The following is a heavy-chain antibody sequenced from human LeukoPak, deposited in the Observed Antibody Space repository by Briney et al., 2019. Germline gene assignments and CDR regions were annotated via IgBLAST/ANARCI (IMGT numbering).Heavy chain of an antibody. CDR3: ARDSSLYYYHGMDV. CDR1: GYTFTSYA. CDR2: INTNTGNP. Sequence: ASVKVSCKASGYTFTSYAMNWVRQAPGQGLEWMGWINTNTGNPTYAQGFTGRFVFSLDTSVSTAYLQISSLKAEDTAVYYCARDSSLYYYHGMDVWGQGTTVSVSS. V-gene: IGHV7-4-1*02. J-gene: IGHJ6*02. D-gene: IGHD6-13*01.